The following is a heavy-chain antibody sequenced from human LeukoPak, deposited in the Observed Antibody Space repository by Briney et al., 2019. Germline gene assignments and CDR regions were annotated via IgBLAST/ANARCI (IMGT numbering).Heavy chain of an antibody. CDR3: AKDSGRNYYYMDV. D-gene: IGHD1-26*01. Sequence: GGSLRLSCAASGFTFDDYTMHWVRQAPGKGLEWDSLISWDGGSTYYADSVKGRFTISRDNSKNSLYLQMDSLRTEDTALYYCAKDSGRNYYYMDVWGKGTTVTISS. J-gene: IGHJ6*03. V-gene: IGHV3-43*01. CDR2: ISWDGGST. CDR1: GFTFDDYT.